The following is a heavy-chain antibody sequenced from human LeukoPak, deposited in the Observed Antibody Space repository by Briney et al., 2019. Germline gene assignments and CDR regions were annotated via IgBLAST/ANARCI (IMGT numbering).Heavy chain of an antibody. D-gene: IGHD3-22*01. CDR3: ARGPRVETYYYDSSGYSFDP. Sequence: ASVKVSCKASGYTFTGYYMHWVRQAPGQGLEWMGWINPNSGGTNYAQKFQGRVTMTRNTSISTAYMELSRLRSDDTAVYHCARGPRVETYYYDSSGYSFDPWGQGPLVTVPS. V-gene: IGHV1-2*02. CDR1: GYTFTGYY. J-gene: IGHJ5*02. CDR2: INPNSGGT.